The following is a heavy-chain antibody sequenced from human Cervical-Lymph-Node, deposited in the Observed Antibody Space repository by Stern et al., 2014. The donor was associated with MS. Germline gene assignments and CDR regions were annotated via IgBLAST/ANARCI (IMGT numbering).Heavy chain of an antibody. D-gene: IGHD3-10*01. CDR3: ARDRGLTHYFYGMDV. CDR1: GFTFSDYG. Sequence: VQLVQSGGGVVQPGKSLRLSCAASGFTFSDYGMHWVRQAPGKGLEWVALATYDGSDQYYADSVKCRFTVSRDNSKNTVLLQMNGLRPEDTAVYFCARDRGLTHYFYGMDVWGQGTTVTVSS. V-gene: IGHV3-30*03. CDR2: ATYDGSDQ. J-gene: IGHJ6*02.